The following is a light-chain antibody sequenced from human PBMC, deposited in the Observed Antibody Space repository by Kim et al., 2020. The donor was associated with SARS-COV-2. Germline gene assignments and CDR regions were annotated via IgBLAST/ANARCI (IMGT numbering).Light chain of an antibody. V-gene: IGKV3-15*01. CDR1: QSVRTN. CDR3: QSYNNWPRST. J-gene: IGKJ2*01. Sequence: SPREKATLSCMASQSVRTNLAWYQQKPGQAPRLLIYGASTRATGLPTRFSASGSGTEFTLTISSLQSEDSAVYYCQSYNNWPRSTFGQGTKLEI. CDR2: GAS.